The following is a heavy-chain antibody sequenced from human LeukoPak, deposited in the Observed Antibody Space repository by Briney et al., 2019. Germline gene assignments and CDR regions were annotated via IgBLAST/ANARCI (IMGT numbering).Heavy chain of an antibody. V-gene: IGHV4-39*07. Sequence: PSETLSLTCTVSGGSISSYYWGWIRQPPGKGLEWIGSIYYSGSTYYNPSLKSRVTISVDTSKNQFSLKLSSVTAADTAVYYCARGYSSGYYFEPWFDPWGQGTLVTVSS. J-gene: IGHJ5*02. CDR2: IYYSGST. CDR1: GGSISSYY. CDR3: ARGYSSGYYFEPWFDP. D-gene: IGHD3-22*01.